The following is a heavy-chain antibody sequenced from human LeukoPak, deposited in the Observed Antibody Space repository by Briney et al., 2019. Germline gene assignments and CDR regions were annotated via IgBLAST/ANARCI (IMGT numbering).Heavy chain of an antibody. V-gene: IGHV1-8*01. CDR3: ARGPRNDP. CDR2: VHPNSGNT. Sequence: ASVKVSCKTSGYPFTTYEINWVRQAAGQGLEWMGWVHPNSGNTAYAQKFQGRVTMTRDTSISTAYMELSGLRSDDTAVYFCARGPRNDPWGQGTLVTVSS. D-gene: IGHD1-14*01. J-gene: IGHJ5*02. CDR1: GYPFTTYE.